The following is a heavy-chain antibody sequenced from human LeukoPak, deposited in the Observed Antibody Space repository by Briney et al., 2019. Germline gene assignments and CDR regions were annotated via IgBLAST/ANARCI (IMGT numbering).Heavy chain of an antibody. CDR1: GFTFSNYW. CDR2: IKQDGSEK. Sequence: PGGSLRLSCAASGFTFSNYWMSWVRQAPGKRLEWVANIKQDGSEKYYVDSVKGRFTISRDNARNSLYLQMNSLRAEDTAVYYCARRYFDYWGQGTLVTVSS. J-gene: IGHJ4*02. V-gene: IGHV3-7*01. CDR3: ARRYFDY.